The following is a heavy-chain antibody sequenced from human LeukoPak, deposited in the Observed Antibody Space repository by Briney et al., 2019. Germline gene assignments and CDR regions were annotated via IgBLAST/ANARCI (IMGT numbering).Heavy chain of an antibody. V-gene: IGHV4-4*02. J-gene: IGHJ6*02. Sequence: SETLSLTCAVSGGSISSSNWWSWVRQPPEQGLEWIGEIYHSGSTNYNPSLKSRVTISVDKSKNQFSLKLSSVTAADTAVYYCARVADYDFWSGYYSDYYYGMDVWGQGTTVTVSS. D-gene: IGHD3-3*01. CDR3: ARVADYDFWSGYYSDYYYGMDV. CDR1: GGSISSSNW. CDR2: IYHSGST.